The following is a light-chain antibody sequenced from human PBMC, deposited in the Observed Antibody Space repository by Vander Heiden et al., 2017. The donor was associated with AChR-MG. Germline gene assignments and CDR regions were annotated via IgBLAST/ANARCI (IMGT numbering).Light chain of an antibody. Sequence: QSALTQPASVSGSPGQPITISCTGSSSDVGCFNLVSWYQQHPGKAPKVLISEVTKRPSGVSNRFSGSKSGNTASLTISGLQAEDEADYYCSSYANVRVIFGGGTKVTVL. CDR3: SSYANVRVI. CDR2: EVT. CDR1: SSDVGCFNL. V-gene: IGLV2-23*02. J-gene: IGLJ6*01.